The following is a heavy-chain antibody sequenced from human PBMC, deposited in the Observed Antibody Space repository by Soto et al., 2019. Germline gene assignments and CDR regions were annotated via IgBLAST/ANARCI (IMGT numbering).Heavy chain of an antibody. CDR3: VRGERGYRAGYYYYYGMDV. V-gene: IGHV4-30-4*01. J-gene: IGHJ6*02. CDR2: MYYSGRT. CDR1: GGSISSGDYY. D-gene: IGHD5-12*01. Sequence: PWETLSLTCTGSGGSISSGDYYWNWIRQAPGKGLEWIAFMYYSGRTFYNPSLKSRGTISVDTSKNQVPLRLTSVTAADTAVYYFVRGERGYRAGYYYYYGMDVWGQGTTVTVSS.